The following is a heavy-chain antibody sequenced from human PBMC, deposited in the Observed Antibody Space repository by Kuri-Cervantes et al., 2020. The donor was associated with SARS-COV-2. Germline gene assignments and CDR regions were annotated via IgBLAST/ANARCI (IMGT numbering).Heavy chain of an antibody. D-gene: IGHD2-15*01. CDR3: ARDGCSGGSCYYSYWFDP. Sequence: ASVTVSCKAAGYTFTSYYMHWVRQAPGQGLEWMGIINPSGGSTSHAQKFQGRVTMTRDTSTSTVYMELSSLKSEDTAVYYCARDGCSGGSCYYSYWFDPWGQGTLVTVSS. CDR1: GYTFTSYY. V-gene: IGHV1-46*01. J-gene: IGHJ5*02. CDR2: INPSGGST.